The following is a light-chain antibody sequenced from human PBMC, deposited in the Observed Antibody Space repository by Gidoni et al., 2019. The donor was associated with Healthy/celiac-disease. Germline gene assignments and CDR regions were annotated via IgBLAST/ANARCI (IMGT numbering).Light chain of an antibody. CDR3: QSYDSSNQGV. CDR2: EDN. J-gene: IGLJ2*01. CDR1: SGSIASNY. Sequence: NFLLTPAPSVSESPGKTVTISCPRSSGSIASNYVQWYQQRPGSAPTTVIYEDNQRPSGVPDRFSGSIDSSSNSASLTISGLKTEDEADYYCQSYDSSNQGVFGGGTKLTVL. V-gene: IGLV6-57*04.